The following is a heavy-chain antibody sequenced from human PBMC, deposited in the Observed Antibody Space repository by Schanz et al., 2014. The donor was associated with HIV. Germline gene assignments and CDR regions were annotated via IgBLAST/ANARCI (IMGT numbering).Heavy chain of an antibody. CDR3: AKSGNGRSLDF. CDR2: ISYDGSNK. CDR1: GFTFSTYG. Sequence: QVQLVESGGGVVQPGRSLRLSCAASGFTFSTYGMHWVRQGPGKGLEWVAVISYDGSNKYYADSVRGRFTISRDNSKNTLYLQMNSLRAEDTAVFYCAKSGNGRSLDFWGQGTLLTVSS. D-gene: IGHD3-10*01. J-gene: IGHJ4*02. V-gene: IGHV3-30*18.